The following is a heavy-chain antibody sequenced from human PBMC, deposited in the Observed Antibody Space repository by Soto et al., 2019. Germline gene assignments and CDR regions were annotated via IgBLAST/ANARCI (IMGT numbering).Heavy chain of an antibody. CDR3: ARRLDSSSWGPFDY. D-gene: IGHD6-13*01. CDR1: GYTFTSYA. CDR2: INAGNGNT. Sequence: QVQLVQSGAEVKKPGASVKVSCKASGYTFTSYAMHWVRQAPGQRLEWMGWINAGNGNTKYSQKFQDRVTITRDTSASTAYMELSSLRSEDTAVYYCARRLDSSSWGPFDYWGQGTLVTVSS. V-gene: IGHV1-3*01. J-gene: IGHJ4*02.